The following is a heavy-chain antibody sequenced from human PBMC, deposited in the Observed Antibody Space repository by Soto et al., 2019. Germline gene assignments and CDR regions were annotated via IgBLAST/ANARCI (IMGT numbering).Heavy chain of an antibody. CDR2: ISDSGTLT. CDR1: GFTFSSYA. V-gene: IGHV3-23*01. Sequence: EVQLLESGGGLVQPGGSLRLSCAASGFTFSSYAMKWVRQAPGNGLEWVSLISDSGTLTYYADSVKVRFTISRDNSGNTLFLQMYSLRAEDTAVYYCARYIPGVRYYGMDVWGQGTTVTVSS. CDR3: ARYIPGVRYYGMDV. D-gene: IGHD2-2*01. J-gene: IGHJ6*02.